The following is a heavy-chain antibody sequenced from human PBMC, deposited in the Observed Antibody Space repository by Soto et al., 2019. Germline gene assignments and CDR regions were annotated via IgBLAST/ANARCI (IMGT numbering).Heavy chain of an antibody. Sequence: EVQLVESGGGLVKPGGSLRLSCAASGFTFSSYSMNWVRQAPGKGLEWVSSISSSSSYIYYADSVKGRFTISRDNAKNSLYLQMNSLRAEDTAVYYCAREGGYSYSSWNWGQGTLVTVSS. D-gene: IGHD5-18*01. CDR2: ISSSSSYI. CDR1: GFTFSSYS. V-gene: IGHV3-21*01. J-gene: IGHJ1*01. CDR3: AREGGYSYSSWN.